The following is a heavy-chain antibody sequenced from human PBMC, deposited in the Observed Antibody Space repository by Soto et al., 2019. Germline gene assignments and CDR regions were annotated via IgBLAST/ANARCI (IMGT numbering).Heavy chain of an antibody. CDR3: ARDSGRFGEFNYYYNGMDV. V-gene: IGHV4-30-4*01. J-gene: IGHJ6*02. CDR1: GGSISSGNYY. D-gene: IGHD3-10*01. CDR2: IFYSGTT. Sequence: QVQLQESGPGLVKPSETLSLTCTVSGGSISSGNYYWSWIRQPPGKGLEWIGYIFYSGTTYYNPSLKSRATISVDTSKNQFSLKLSSLTAADAAVYYCARDSGRFGEFNYYYNGMDVRGQGTTVTVSS.